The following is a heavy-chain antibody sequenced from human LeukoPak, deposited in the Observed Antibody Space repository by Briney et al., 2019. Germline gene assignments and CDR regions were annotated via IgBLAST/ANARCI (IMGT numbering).Heavy chain of an antibody. J-gene: IGHJ4*02. D-gene: IGHD2-2*01. V-gene: IGHV4-39*07. Sequence: SETLSLTCTVSGASISSTNYYWSWIRQPPGKGLEWIGEINHSGSTNFNPSLKSRVTISVDTSKNQFSLKLSSVTAADTAVYYCARGNPGIRDIVVVPARFDYWGQGTPVTVSS. CDR3: ARGNPGIRDIVVVPARFDY. CDR2: INHSGST. CDR1: GASISSTNYY.